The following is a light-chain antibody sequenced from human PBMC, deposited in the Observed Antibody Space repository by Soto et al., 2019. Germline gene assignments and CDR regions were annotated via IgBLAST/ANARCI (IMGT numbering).Light chain of an antibody. CDR3: QQYHSYPLT. CDR2: KAS. CDR1: QSISAW. V-gene: IGKV1-5*03. Sequence: DIHMTQSPSTLSASVGDRVTITCRASQSISAWLAWYQQKPGKAPKLLIYKASNVESGVPSRFSGSGSGTEFTLTISSLQPDDFATYYCQQYHSYPLTFGQGTRLEIK. J-gene: IGKJ5*01.